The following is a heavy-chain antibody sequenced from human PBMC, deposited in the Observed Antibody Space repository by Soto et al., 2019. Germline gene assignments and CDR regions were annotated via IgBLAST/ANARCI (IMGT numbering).Heavy chain of an antibody. CDR1: GGSISSGGYY. V-gene: IGHV4-31*03. CDR2: IYYSGST. CDR3: ARDGEDLGGSYRGSFDP. D-gene: IGHD1-26*01. J-gene: IGHJ5*02. Sequence: QVQLQESGPGLVKPSQTLSLTCTVSGGSISSGGYYWSWIRQHPGKGLEWIGYIYYSGSTYYNPSLKSRVTISVDTSKNQFSLKLSSVTAADTAVYYCARDGEDLGGSYRGSFDPWGQGTLVTVSS.